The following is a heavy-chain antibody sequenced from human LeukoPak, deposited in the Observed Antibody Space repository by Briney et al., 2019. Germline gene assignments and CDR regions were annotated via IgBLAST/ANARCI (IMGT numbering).Heavy chain of an antibody. CDR2: IADKSNSYTT. CDR3: ATSARIVVRD. Sequence: KPGGSLRLSCAASGFTFSDAWMSWVRQPPGKGLEWVGRIADKSNSYTTEYAAPGQGTFSISRYNSENMLYLQMNSLKSEDTGVYYCATSARIVVRDWGEETLVTVSS. V-gene: IGHV3-15*04. CDR1: GFTFSDAW. D-gene: IGHD3-22*01. J-gene: IGHJ4*02.